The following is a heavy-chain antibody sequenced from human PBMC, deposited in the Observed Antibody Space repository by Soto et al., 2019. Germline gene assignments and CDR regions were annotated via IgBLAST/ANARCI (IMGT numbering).Heavy chain of an antibody. Sequence: QVQLVQSGAEVKKPGTSVKVSCEVSGGTFSNYAITWVRQAPGQGLDWLGGAIPVYGSTNYAQKFQGRVTITAGESATTTFMELSSLRSDDTAVYYCARRGVANSRDAFDIWGQGNLVTVS. CDR3: ARRGVANSRDAFDI. J-gene: IGHJ3*02. V-gene: IGHV1-69*01. CDR1: GGTFSNYA. CDR2: AIPVYGST. D-gene: IGHD1-26*01.